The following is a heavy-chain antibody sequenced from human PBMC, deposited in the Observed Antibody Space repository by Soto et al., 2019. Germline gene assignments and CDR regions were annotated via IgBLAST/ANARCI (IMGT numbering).Heavy chain of an antibody. J-gene: IGHJ6*02. CDR3: ARHVDYYSGMDV. CDR2: IYGDDSDT. CDR1: GSTVTGYW. D-gene: IGHD2-15*01. V-gene: IGHV5-51*01. Sequence: GESLNISCKASGSTVTGYWIGWVLQMPGKGLEWMGIIYGDDSDTRYSPSFQGQVTISVDKSIRTAYLHWSSLKASDTAKYYCARHVDYYSGMDVWGQGTKVTVSS.